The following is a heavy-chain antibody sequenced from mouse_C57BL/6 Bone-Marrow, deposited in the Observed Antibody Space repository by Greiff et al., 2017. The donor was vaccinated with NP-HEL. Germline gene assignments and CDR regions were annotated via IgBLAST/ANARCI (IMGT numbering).Heavy chain of an antibody. CDR3: ARAESSPYYDAMDY. D-gene: IGHD1-1*01. CDR1: GYTFTDYY. Sequence: QVQLQQSGAELVRPGASVKLSCKASGYTFTDYYINWVKQRPGQGLEWIARIYPGSGNTYYNEKFKGKATLTAEKSSSTAYMQLSSLTSEDSAVYFCARAESSPYYDAMDYWGQGTSVTVSS. V-gene: IGHV1-76*01. CDR2: IYPGSGNT. J-gene: IGHJ4*01.